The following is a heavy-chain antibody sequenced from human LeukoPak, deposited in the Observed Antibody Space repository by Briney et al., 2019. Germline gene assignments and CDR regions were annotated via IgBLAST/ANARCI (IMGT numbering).Heavy chain of an antibody. CDR1: GGTFSSYA. Sequence: SVKVSCKASGGTFSSYAISWVRQAPGQGLEWMGGIVPIFGTANYAQKFQGRVTITTDESTSTAYMELSSLRSEDTAVYYCARVRRGSSSGRRGKDWFDPWAREPWSPSPQ. V-gene: IGHV1-69*05. J-gene: IGHJ5*02. CDR3: ARVRRGSSSGRRGKDWFDP. CDR2: IVPIFGTA. D-gene: IGHD6-6*01.